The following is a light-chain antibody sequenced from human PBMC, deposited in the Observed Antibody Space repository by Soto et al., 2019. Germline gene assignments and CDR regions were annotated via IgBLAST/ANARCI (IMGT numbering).Light chain of an antibody. CDR2: GAS. J-gene: IGKJ2*01. CDR3: QQYNNWPMYT. Sequence: EIVMTQSPATLSVSLGERATLSCRASQSISTNLAWYQQKPGQAPRLLIYGASTRATGIPARFTGSGSGTECTLTISSLQSEDFAVYYGQQYNNWPMYTFGQGTNLEIK. CDR1: QSISTN. V-gene: IGKV3-15*01.